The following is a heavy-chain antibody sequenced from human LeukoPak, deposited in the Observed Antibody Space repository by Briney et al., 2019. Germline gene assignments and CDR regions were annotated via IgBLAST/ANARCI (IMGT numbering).Heavy chain of an antibody. Sequence: GESLKISCKGSGYIFTSYWIGWVRQMPGKGLEWMGIIYPGNSGTRYRPSFQGQVTISADKSITTAYLQWSSLKASDTAMYYCARLGTTSGDGMDVWGKGTTVTVSS. V-gene: IGHV5-51*01. D-gene: IGHD2-2*01. J-gene: IGHJ6*04. CDR2: IYPGNSGT. CDR1: GYIFTSYW. CDR3: ARLGTTSGDGMDV.